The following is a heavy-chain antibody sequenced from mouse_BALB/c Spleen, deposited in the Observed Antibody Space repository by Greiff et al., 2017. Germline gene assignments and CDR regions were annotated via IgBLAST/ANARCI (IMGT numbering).Heavy chain of an antibody. Sequence: VQLQQSGPSLVQPSQSLSITCTVSGFSLTSYGVHWVRQSPGKGLEWLGVIWRGGSTDYNAAFMSRLSITKDNSKSQVFFKMNSLQADDTAIYYCAKSRWLLRAMDYWGQGTSVTVSS. V-gene: IGHV2-5-1*01. D-gene: IGHD2-3*01. CDR2: IWRGGST. J-gene: IGHJ4*01. CDR3: AKSRWLLRAMDY. CDR1: GFSLTSYG.